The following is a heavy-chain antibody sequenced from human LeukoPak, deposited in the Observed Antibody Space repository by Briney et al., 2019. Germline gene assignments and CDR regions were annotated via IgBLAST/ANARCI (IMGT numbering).Heavy chain of an antibody. D-gene: IGHD5-24*01. Sequence: GGSLRLSCAASGFIFSSYSMSWVRQAPGKGLEWVSYINGPSDTIYYADAVKGRFSISRDNAKYSVYLQMSSLRAEDTAVYYCTTYGRDGYRGYFWGQGALVTVSS. CDR3: TTYGRDGYRGYF. V-gene: IGHV3-48*04. CDR2: INGPSDTI. CDR1: GFIFSSYS. J-gene: IGHJ4*02.